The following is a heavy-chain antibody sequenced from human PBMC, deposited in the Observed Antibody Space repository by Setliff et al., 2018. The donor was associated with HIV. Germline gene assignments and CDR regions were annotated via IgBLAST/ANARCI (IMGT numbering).Heavy chain of an antibody. J-gene: IGHJ5*02. Sequence: ASVKVSCKASGGTFSSYAISWVRQAPGQGLEWMGGIIPDSGGTNLAQKFLGRVTLTRGTSISTAYMELSRLRSDDTAMYYCARNVPGILPRWVGFDPWGQGTLVTVSS. D-gene: IGHD1-20*01. CDR2: IIPDSGGT. CDR1: GGTFSSYA. V-gene: IGHV1-2*02. CDR3: ARNVPGILPRWVGFDP.